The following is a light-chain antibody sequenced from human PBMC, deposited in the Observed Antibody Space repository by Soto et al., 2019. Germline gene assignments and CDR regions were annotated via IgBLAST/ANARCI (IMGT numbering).Light chain of an antibody. CDR1: QSISSY. Sequence: DIQMTQSPSSLSASVGDRVTITCRASQSISSYLNWYQQKPGKAPKLLIYAASSLQSGVPSRFSGSGSGTDSTLTISSVQPEDFATYYCQQSYSTPRTFGGGTKVEIK. V-gene: IGKV1-39*01. CDR3: QQSYSTPRT. J-gene: IGKJ4*01. CDR2: AAS.